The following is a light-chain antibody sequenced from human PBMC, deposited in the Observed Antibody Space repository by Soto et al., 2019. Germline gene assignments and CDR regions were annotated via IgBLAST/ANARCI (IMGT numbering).Light chain of an antibody. Sequence: DIQMTQSPPTLSASVGDTVTITCRASQSISTWMAWYQQKPGKAPKLLIFDASTLQGGVPSRFSGSASGTEFTITISSLQPDDFATYYCQHYDSYPYTFGQGTKVEI. CDR2: DAS. J-gene: IGKJ2*01. CDR3: QHYDSYPYT. V-gene: IGKV1-5*01. CDR1: QSISTW.